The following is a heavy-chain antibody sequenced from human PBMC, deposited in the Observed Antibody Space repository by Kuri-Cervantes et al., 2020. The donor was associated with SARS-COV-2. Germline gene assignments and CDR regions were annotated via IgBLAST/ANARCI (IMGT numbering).Heavy chain of an antibody. CDR2: IWYDGSNK. Sequence: GESLKISCAASGFTFSSYGMHWVRQAPGKGLEWVAAIWYDGSNKYYADSVKGRFTISRDNSKNTLYLQMNSLRAEDTAVYYCATTYPGEWLPLDYWGQGNLVNVSS. D-gene: IGHD3-10*01. J-gene: IGHJ4*02. CDR3: ATTYPGEWLPLDY. V-gene: IGHV3-33*08. CDR1: GFTFSSYG.